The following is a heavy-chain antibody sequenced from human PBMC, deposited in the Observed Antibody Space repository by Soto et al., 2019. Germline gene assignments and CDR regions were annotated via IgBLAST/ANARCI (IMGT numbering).Heavy chain of an antibody. CDR2: IWSDGSNK. CDR1: GFTFSSYG. Sequence: VQLVQSGGGVVQPGRSLRLSCAATGFTFSSYGMHWVRQAPGKGLEWVALIWSDGSNKYYSGSVKGRFTISRDNSKNTLDLKMNSLRPEDTAVYCCARGDWGTIPDTPGSPGDLWGQGTLVTVS. CDR3: ARGDWGTIPDTPGSPGDL. D-gene: IGHD3-10*01. V-gene: IGHV3-33*01. J-gene: IGHJ5*02.